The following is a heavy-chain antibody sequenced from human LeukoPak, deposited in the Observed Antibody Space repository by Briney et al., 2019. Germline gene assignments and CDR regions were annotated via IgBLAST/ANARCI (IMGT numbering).Heavy chain of an antibody. CDR2: INHSGST. Sequence: SETLSLTCAVYGGSFSGYYWSWIRQPPGKGLEWIGEINHSGSTNYNPSLKSRVTISVGTSKNQFSLKLSSVTAADTAVYYCARGIMKYYFDYWGQGTLVTVSS. D-gene: IGHD1-14*01. J-gene: IGHJ4*02. CDR1: GGSFSGYY. V-gene: IGHV4-34*01. CDR3: ARGIMKYYFDY.